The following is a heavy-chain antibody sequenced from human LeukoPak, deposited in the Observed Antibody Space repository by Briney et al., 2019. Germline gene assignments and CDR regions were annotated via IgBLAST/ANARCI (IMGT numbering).Heavy chain of an antibody. V-gene: IGHV2-5*02. CDR2: IYWDDDK. CDR3: AHRRGGRNWDSCVFDF. Sequence: SGPTLVKPTQTLTLTCTFSGFSLSTYGVGVGWIRQPPGKALEWLAVIYWDDDKRYRPSLRSRVPITNATSKNQVLLTLNKIHPVDTATYYCAHRRGGRNWDSCVFDFWGQGALVTVSS. J-gene: IGHJ4*02. D-gene: IGHD7-27*01. CDR1: GFSLSTYGVG.